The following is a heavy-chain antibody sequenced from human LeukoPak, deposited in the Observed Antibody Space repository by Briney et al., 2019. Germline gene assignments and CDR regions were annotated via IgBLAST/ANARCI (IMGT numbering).Heavy chain of an antibody. V-gene: IGHV1-2*02. CDR1: GYSLSDYH. D-gene: IGHD2-2*03. CDR3: ARDPQYTFGYPTYDC. J-gene: IGHJ4*02. Sequence: ASVKVSCKASGYSLSDYHLHWVRQAPGQGLEWMGDINPGNGATKYAQKFQGRVTMTRDTSISTVYMDLSGLTPDDTAVYYRARDPQYTFGYPTYDCWGQGTLVTVSS. CDR2: INPGNGAT.